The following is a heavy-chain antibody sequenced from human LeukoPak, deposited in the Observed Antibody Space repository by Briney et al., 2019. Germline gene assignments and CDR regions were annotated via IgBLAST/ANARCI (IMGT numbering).Heavy chain of an antibody. Sequence: PGGSLRLSCAASGFTFSSYSMNWVRQAPGKGLEWVSSISSSSSYIYYADSVKGRFTISRDNAKNSLYLQMNSLRAEDTAVYYCARDLWGWDYGGPIDYWGQGTLVTVSS. CDR2: ISSSSSYI. D-gene: IGHD4-23*01. V-gene: IGHV3-21*01. CDR3: ARDLWGWDYGGPIDY. CDR1: GFTFSSYS. J-gene: IGHJ4*02.